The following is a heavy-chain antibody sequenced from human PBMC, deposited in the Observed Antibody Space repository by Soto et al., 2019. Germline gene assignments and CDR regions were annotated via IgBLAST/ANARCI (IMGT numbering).Heavy chain of an antibody. V-gene: IGHV4-28*03. CDR3: ARVPDY. Sequence: PSETLSLTSAVSGGTISSSNWWGWIRQPPGKGLEWIGYIYHSGSTYYNPSLKSRVTISVDRSRNQFSLKLSSVTAADTAVYYCARVPDYWGQGTLVTVSS. J-gene: IGHJ4*02. CDR2: IYHSGST. CDR1: GGTISSSNW.